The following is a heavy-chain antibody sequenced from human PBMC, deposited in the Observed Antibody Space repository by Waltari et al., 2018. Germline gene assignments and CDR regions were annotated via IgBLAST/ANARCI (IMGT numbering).Heavy chain of an antibody. CDR1: GFPFSSYA. V-gene: IGHV3-48*03. CDR3: AREGGYVWGSYRYYFDY. J-gene: IGHJ4*02. CDR2: ISSRGSTI. Sequence: EVQLVESGGGLVQPGGSLRLSCAASGFPFSSYAMNWVRQAPGKGLEWVSYISSRGSTIYYADSVKGRFTISRDNAKNSLYLQMNSLRAEDTAVYYCAREGGYVWGSYRYYFDYWGQGTLVTVSS. D-gene: IGHD3-16*02.